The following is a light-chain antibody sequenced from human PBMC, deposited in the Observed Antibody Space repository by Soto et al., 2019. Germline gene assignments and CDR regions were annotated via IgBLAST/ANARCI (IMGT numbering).Light chain of an antibody. CDR2: GAS. Sequence: EIVMTQSPATLSVSPGERATLSCRASQSVSSNFAWYQQNPGQAPRLLIYGASTRATGIPARFSGSGSGTDCTLTVRSLQSEDCAVYYCQQYNNLPPETFVPGTKVEIK. CDR3: QQYNNLPPET. V-gene: IGKV3-15*01. CDR1: QSVSSN. J-gene: IGKJ1*01.